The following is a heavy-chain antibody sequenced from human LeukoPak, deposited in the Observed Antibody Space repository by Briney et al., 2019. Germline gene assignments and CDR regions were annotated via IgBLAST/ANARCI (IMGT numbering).Heavy chain of an antibody. CDR3: AREGSGSFWWYSSGWYDY. Sequence: GASVKVSRKASGYTFTSYGISWVRQAPGQGLEWMGWISAYNGNTNYAQKLQGRVTMTTDTSTSTAYMELRSLRSDDTAVYYCAREGSGSFWWYSSGWYDYWGQGTLVTVSS. J-gene: IGHJ4*02. V-gene: IGHV1-18*01. CDR1: GYTFTSYG. D-gene: IGHD6-19*01. CDR2: ISAYNGNT.